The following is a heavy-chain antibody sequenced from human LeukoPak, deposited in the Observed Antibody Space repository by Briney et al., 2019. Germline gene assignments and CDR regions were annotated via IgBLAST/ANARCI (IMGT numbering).Heavy chain of an antibody. CDR2: ISAYNGNT. Sequence: ASVKVSCKASGYTFTSYGISWVRQAPGQGLEWMGWISAYNGNTNYAQKLQGRVTITTDTSTSTAYMELRSLRSDDTAVYYCARGTSDYGHPDYFDYWGQGTLVTVSS. V-gene: IGHV1-18*01. D-gene: IGHD4-17*01. J-gene: IGHJ4*02. CDR3: ARGTSDYGHPDYFDY. CDR1: GYTFTSYG.